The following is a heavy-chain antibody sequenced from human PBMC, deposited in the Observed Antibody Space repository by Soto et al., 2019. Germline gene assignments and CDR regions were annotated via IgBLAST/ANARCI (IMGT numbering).Heavy chain of an antibody. Sequence: SETLSLTCTVSGGSISSGGYYWSWIRQHPGKGLEWLGYIYYSGSTYYNPSLKSRVTISVDTSKNQFSLKLGSVTAADTAVHYCARTIAAAGIYYFDYWGQGTLVTVSS. J-gene: IGHJ4*02. CDR2: IYYSGST. CDR1: GGSISSGGYY. D-gene: IGHD6-13*01. V-gene: IGHV4-31*03. CDR3: ARTIAAAGIYYFDY.